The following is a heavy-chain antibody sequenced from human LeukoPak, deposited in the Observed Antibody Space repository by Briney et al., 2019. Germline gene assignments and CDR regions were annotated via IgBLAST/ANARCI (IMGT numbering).Heavy chain of an antibody. J-gene: IGHJ3*02. D-gene: IGHD2-21*02. CDR3: ASTYCGGDCYPSKAFDI. CDR1: GGSISSGDYY. CDR2: IYYSGST. V-gene: IGHV4-30-4*01. Sequence: SETLSLTCTVSGGSISSGDYYWSWIRQPPGKGLEWIGYIYYSGSTYYSPSLKSRVTISVDTSKNQFSLKLSSVTAADTAVYYCASTYCGGDCYPSKAFDIWGQGTMVTVSS.